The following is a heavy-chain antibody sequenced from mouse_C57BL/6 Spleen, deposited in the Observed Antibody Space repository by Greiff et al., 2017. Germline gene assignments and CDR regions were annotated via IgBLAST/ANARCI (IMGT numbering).Heavy chain of an antibody. V-gene: IGHV1-55*01. CDR3: ARGGPLGLGY. D-gene: IGHD4-1*01. Sequence: VQLQQPGAELVKPGASVKMSCKASGYTFTSYWITWVKQRPGQGLEWIGDIYPGSGSTNYNEKFKSKATRTVDTSSSTAYMQPSSLTSEDSAVYYCARGGPLGLGYWGQGTTLTVSS. J-gene: IGHJ2*01. CDR1: GYTFTSYW. CDR2: IYPGSGST.